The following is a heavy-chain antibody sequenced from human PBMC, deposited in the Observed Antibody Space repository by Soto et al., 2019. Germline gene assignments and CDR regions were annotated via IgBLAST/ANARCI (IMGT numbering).Heavy chain of an antibody. V-gene: IGHV1-69*02. CDR3: ASLRGATNAEVAFDI. J-gene: IGHJ3*02. Sequence: QVQLVQSGAEVKKPGSSVKVSCKASGGTFSSYTISWVRQAPGQGLEWMGRIIPILGIANYAQKFQGRVTITADKSTSTAYMELSSLRSEDTAVYYCASLRGATNAEVAFDIWGQGTMVTVSS. D-gene: IGHD1-26*01. CDR1: GGTFSSYT. CDR2: IIPILGIA.